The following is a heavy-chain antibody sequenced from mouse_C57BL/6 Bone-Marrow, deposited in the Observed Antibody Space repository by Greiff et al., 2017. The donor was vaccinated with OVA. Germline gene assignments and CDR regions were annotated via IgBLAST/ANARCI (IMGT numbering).Heavy chain of an antibody. CDR3: ARATTVVATRFAY. Sequence: VQLQQPGAELVKPGASVKLSCKASGYTFTSYWMHWVKQRPGQGLEWIGMIHPNSGSTNYNEKFKSKATLTVDKSSSTAYMQLSSLTSEDSAVDYCARATTVVATRFAYWGQGTLVTVSA. CDR2: IHPNSGST. V-gene: IGHV1-64*01. J-gene: IGHJ3*01. D-gene: IGHD1-1*01. CDR1: GYTFTSYW.